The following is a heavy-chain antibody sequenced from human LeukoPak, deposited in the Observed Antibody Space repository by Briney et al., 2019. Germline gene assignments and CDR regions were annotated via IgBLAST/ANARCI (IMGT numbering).Heavy chain of an antibody. CDR2: ISSTKTYI. CDR1: GFTFSSYT. J-gene: IGHJ4*02. D-gene: IGHD3-3*01. CDR3: AREIGAYGY. Sequence: KAGGSLRLSCAVSGFTFSSYTMHWVRQAPGKGLEWVSSISSTKTYIYYADSVKGRFTISRDNAMNSLYLQMNSLRAEDTAVYYCAREIGAYGYWGQGTLVTVSS. V-gene: IGHV3-21*01.